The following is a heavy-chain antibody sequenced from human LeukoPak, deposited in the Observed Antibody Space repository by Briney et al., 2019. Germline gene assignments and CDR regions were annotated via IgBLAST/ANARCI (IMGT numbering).Heavy chain of an antibody. CDR1: GFTFSDYA. CDR2: ISSDGGNK. CDR3: AKDPTGYGLYHDD. D-gene: IGHD1-14*01. Sequence: GRSLRLSCAVSGFTFSDYAMHWVRQAPGKGLGWVAVISSDGGNKYSVDSVKSRFTISRDNSKNTLYLQMNSLRPEDTAVYYCAKDPTGYGLYHDDWGQGTLVTVPS. V-gene: IGHV3-30*18. J-gene: IGHJ4*02.